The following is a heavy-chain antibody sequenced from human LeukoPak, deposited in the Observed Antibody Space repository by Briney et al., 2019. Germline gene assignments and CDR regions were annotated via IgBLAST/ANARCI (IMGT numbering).Heavy chain of an antibody. Sequence: ASVKVSCKASGYTFTSYAMHWVRQAPGQRLEWMGWINAGNGNTKYSQKFQGRVTITRDTSASTAYMELSSLRSEDTAVYYCAKGQTVTTRVDYWGQGTLVTVSS. CDR1: GYTFTSYA. D-gene: IGHD4-17*01. J-gene: IGHJ4*02. CDR3: AKGQTVTTRVDY. V-gene: IGHV1-3*01. CDR2: INAGNGNT.